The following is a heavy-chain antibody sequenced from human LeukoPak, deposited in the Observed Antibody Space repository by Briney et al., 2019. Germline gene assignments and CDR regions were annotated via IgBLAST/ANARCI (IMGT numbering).Heavy chain of an antibody. V-gene: IGHV4-61*01. CDR2: IYYSGST. Sequence: SETLSLTCTVSGGSVSSGSYYWSWIRQPPGTGLEWIGYIYYSGSTNYNPSLKSRVTISVDTSKNQFSLKLSSVTAADTAVYYCARGDYGDYLYYWGQETLVTVSS. CDR1: GGSVSSGSYY. CDR3: ARGDYGDYLYY. D-gene: IGHD4-17*01. J-gene: IGHJ4*02.